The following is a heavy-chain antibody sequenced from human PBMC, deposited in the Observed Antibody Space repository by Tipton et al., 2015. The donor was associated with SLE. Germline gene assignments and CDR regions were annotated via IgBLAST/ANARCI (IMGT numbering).Heavy chain of an antibody. J-gene: IGHJ3*01. V-gene: IGHV1-2*02. CDR1: GYTFTGYY. D-gene: IGHD1-7*01. CDR2: IAPNSGGI. Sequence: QSGAEVKKPGASVKVSCKASGYTFTGYYIHWARQAPGQGLEWMGWIAPNSGGINYAQKFEDRVTMTRDTSINTAYMELYRLTSDDTAIYYCARDAKLELSPTTFNECGQGTLVTVSS. CDR3: ARDAKLELSPTTFNE.